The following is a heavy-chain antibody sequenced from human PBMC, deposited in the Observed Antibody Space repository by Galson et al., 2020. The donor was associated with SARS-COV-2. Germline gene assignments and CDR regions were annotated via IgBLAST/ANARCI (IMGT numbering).Heavy chain of an antibody. CDR2: VNHSGDT. CDR1: GGSFGCDY. Sequence: SETLSLTCAVYGGSFGCDYWTWIRQPPGRGLEWIGQVNHSGDTNYNPSLKSRVTISVDTSMKQFSLKLISVTAADTAVYYCARVRVDTGIPREFDIWGQGTMVTVSS. D-gene: IGHD5-18*01. CDR3: ARVRVDTGIPREFDI. J-gene: IGHJ3*02. V-gene: IGHV4-34*01.